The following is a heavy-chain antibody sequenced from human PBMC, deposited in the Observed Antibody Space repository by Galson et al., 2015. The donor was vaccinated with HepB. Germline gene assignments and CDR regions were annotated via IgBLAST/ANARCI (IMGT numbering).Heavy chain of an antibody. CDR3: ARDSIYYNFWSGYQMGMDV. J-gene: IGHJ6*02. CDR2: IWYDGSNK. V-gene: IGHV3-33*01. Sequence: SLRLSCAASGFIFSRNGMHWVRQAPGKGLEWVAFIWYDGSNKYYADSVKGRFTISRDNSKNTVYLQMNSLRAEDTAVYYCARDSIYYNFWSGYQMGMDVWGQGTTVTVSS. D-gene: IGHD3-3*01. CDR1: GFIFSRNG.